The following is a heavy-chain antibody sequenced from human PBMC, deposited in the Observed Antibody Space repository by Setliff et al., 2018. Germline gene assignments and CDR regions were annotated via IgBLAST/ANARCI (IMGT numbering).Heavy chain of an antibody. CDR1: GYAFGSSG. Sequence: ASVKVSCKASGYAFGSSGISWVRQAPGQRLEWMGWINAGNGDTKYSQDFQGRVTITRDTSASTAYMDLSSLRSDDMAVYYCARGRPTANPYYYYYMDVWGKGTTVTVSS. D-gene: IGHD4-4*01. V-gene: IGHV1-3*03. CDR3: ARGRPTANPYYYYYMDV. CDR2: INAGNGDT. J-gene: IGHJ6*03.